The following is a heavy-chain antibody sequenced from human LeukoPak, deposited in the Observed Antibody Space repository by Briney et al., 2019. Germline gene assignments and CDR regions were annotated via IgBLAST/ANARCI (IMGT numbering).Heavy chain of an antibody. CDR1: GFTFSSYA. Sequence: GGSLRLSCAASGFTFSSYAMHWVRQAPGKGLEWVAVISYDGSNKYYADSVKGRFTISRDNSKNTLYLQMNSLRAEDTAVYYCARAMTTVINSFDYWGQGTLVTLSS. D-gene: IGHD4-11*01. J-gene: IGHJ4*02. CDR2: ISYDGSNK. V-gene: IGHV3-30-3*01. CDR3: ARAMTTVINSFDY.